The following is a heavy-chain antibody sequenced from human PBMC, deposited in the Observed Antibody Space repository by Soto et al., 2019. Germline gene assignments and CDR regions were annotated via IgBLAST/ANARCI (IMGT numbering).Heavy chain of an antibody. V-gene: IGHV4-59*12. CDR2: IYYTGNT. Sequence: PSETLSLTCSVSGGYLTSFYWGWIRQPPGKGLEWIGQIYYTGNTYYNPSLKSRVAISVDKSKKQFSLRLTSVTAADTAVYYCARVPGMTYGSGGWFEAIYYFASWGQGMLVTVSS. CDR3: ARVPGMTYGSGGWFEAIYYFAS. D-gene: IGHD6-19*01. CDR1: GGYLTSFY. J-gene: IGHJ4*02.